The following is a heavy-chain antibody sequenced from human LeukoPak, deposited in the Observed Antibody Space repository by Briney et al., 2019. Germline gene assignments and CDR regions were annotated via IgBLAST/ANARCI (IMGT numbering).Heavy chain of an antibody. CDR1: GFTFSSYA. J-gene: IGHJ4*02. CDR2: ISGSGGST. D-gene: IGHD2-2*01. Sequence: GGSLRLSCAASGFTFSSYAVSWVRQAPGKGLEWVSVISGSGGSTYYADSVKGRFTISRDNSKNTLYLQMNSLRAEDTAVNYCAKDLSDIVVVPAAGDWGQGTLVTVSS. V-gene: IGHV3-23*01. CDR3: AKDLSDIVVVPAAGD.